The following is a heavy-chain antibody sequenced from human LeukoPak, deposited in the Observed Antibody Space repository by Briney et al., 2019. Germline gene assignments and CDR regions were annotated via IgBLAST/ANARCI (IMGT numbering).Heavy chain of an antibody. D-gene: IGHD3-22*01. J-gene: IGHJ2*01. Sequence: SETLSLTCTVYGGSFSGYYWSWIRQPPGKGLEWIGEINHSGSTNYNPSLKSRVTISVDTSKNQFSLKVSSVTAADTAVYYCARERTMRYFDLWGCGTLVTVSS. V-gene: IGHV4-34*01. CDR1: GGSFSGYY. CDR2: INHSGST. CDR3: ARERTMRYFDL.